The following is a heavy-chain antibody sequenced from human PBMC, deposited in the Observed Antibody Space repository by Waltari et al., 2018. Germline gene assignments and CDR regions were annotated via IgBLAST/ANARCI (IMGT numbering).Heavy chain of an antibody. CDR1: GGSFSGYY. J-gene: IGHJ3*02. V-gene: IGHV4-34*01. D-gene: IGHD3-3*01. CDR2: INHSGST. Sequence: QVQLQQWGAGLLKPSETLSLTCAVYGGSFSGYYWSWIRQPPGKGLEWIGEINHSGSTNSNPSLKSRVTISVDTSKNQFSLKLSSVTAADTAVYYCARAHDFWSGYYIPYAFDIWGQGTMVTV. CDR3: ARAHDFWSGYYIPYAFDI.